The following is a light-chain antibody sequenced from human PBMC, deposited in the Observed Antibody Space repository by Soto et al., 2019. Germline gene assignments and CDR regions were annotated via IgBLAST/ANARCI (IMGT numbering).Light chain of an antibody. CDR1: SSDVGGYNY. CDR3: SSYTSSSTLV. J-gene: IGLJ1*01. V-gene: IGLV2-14*03. CDR2: DVS. Sequence: QSALTQPASVSGSPGQSITISCTGTSSDVGGYNYVSWFQHHPGKAPKLIIYDVSNRPSGVSNRFSGSKSGNTASLTISGLQDEDEADYYCSSYTSSSTLVFGTGTKVTVL.